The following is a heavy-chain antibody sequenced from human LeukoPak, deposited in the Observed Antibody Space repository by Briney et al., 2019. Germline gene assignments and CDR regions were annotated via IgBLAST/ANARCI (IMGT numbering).Heavy chain of an antibody. CDR1: GFTFDDYA. CDR2: ISGDGGST. J-gene: IGHJ6*03. CDR3: AKASWGGWGSSWYYYYMDV. V-gene: IGHV3-43*02. Sequence: PGGSLRLSCAASGFTFDDYAMHWVRQAPGKGLEWVSPISGDGGSTYYADSVKGRFTISRDNSNNSLYLQMNRLRTEDTAWYYCAKASWGGWGSSWYYYYMDVWGKGTTVTVSS. D-gene: IGHD6-13*01.